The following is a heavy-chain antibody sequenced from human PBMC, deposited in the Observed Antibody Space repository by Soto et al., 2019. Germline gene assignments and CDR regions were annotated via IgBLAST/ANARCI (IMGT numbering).Heavy chain of an antibody. J-gene: IGHJ4*02. CDR1: GGSISSGGYY. CDR2: IYYSGST. D-gene: IGHD4-17*01. CDR3: ARTATTVTTDYFDY. V-gene: IGHV4-31*03. Sequence: SETLSLTCTVSGGSISSGGYYWSWIRQHPGKGLEWIGYIYYSGSTYYNPSLKSRVTISVDTSKNQFSLKLSSVTAADTAVYYCARTATTVTTDYFDYWGQGTLLTVSS.